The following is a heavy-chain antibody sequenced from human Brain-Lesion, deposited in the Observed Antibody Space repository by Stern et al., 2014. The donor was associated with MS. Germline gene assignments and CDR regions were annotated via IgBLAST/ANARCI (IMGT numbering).Heavy chain of an antibody. D-gene: IGHD2-21*01. Sequence: EVQLVESGGGLVQPGGSLRLSCAASGFTFSTYWMRWVRQAPGKGLEWVANIKQDGSEEYYVDSVKGRFTISRDNAKRSLYLQMNSLRAEDTAVYYCTRDCGHWSCSLPYYYYGMDVWGQGTAVTVSS. J-gene: IGHJ6*02. CDR2: IKQDGSEE. CDR3: TRDCGHWSCSLPYYYYGMDV. CDR1: GFTFSTYW. V-gene: IGHV3-7*01.